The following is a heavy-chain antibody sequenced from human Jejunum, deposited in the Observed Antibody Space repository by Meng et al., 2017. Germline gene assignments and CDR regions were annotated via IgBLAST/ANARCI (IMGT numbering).Heavy chain of an antibody. Sequence: APVKGPCKASGYTFTGYYMHWVRQAPGQGLEWMGRINPDNGATNYAQKFQGRVTMTRDTSISTVYIELTRLTSDDTAVYYCARVAAPGAGEFDPWGQGTLVTVSS. CDR2: INPDNGAT. CDR3: ARVAAPGAGEFDP. D-gene: IGHD6-13*01. J-gene: IGHJ5*02. CDR1: GYTFTGYY. V-gene: IGHV1-2*06.